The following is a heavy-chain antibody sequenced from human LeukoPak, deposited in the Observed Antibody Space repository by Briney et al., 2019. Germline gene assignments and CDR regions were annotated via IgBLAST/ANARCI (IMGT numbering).Heavy chain of an antibody. J-gene: IGHJ4*02. CDR1: GFTFSSYW. Sequence: PGGSLRLSCAACGFTFSSYWMNWVRQAPGKGLEWVANIKQDGSEKYYVDSVKGRFTISRDNAKNSLYLQMDGLRAEDTAVYYCARSRYDDYWGQGTLVTVSS. CDR2: IKQDGSEK. D-gene: IGHD2-15*01. V-gene: IGHV3-7*01. CDR3: ARSRYDDY.